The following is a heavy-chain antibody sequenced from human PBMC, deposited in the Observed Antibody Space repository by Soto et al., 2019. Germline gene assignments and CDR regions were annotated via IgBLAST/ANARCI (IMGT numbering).Heavy chain of an antibody. CDR3: ARGSPYYDFWSGYPGHQGLTSDYYYGMDV. V-gene: IGHV3-33*01. J-gene: IGHJ6*02. CDR1: GFTFSSYG. D-gene: IGHD3-3*01. CDR2: IWYDGSNK. Sequence: QVQLVESGGGVVQPGRSLRLSCAASGFTFSSYGMHWVRQAPGKGLEWVAVIWYDGSNKYYADSVKGRFTISRDNSKNTLYRQMNSLRAEDTAVYYCARGSPYYDFWSGYPGHQGLTSDYYYGMDVWGQGTTVTVSS.